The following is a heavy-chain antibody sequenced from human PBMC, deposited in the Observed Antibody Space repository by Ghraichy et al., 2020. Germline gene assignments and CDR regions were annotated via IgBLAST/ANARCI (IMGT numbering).Heavy chain of an antibody. CDR2: ISWNSGSI. V-gene: IGHV3-9*01. D-gene: IGHD6-19*01. CDR1: GFTFDDYA. CDR3: LGVSSSGWLTDSAEYFQH. Sequence: GGSLRLSCAASGFTFDDYAMHWVRQAPGKGLEWVSGISWNSGSIGYADSVKGRFTISRDNAKNSLYLQMNSLRAEDTALYYCLGVSSSGWLTDSAEYFQHWGQGTLVTVSS. J-gene: IGHJ1*01.